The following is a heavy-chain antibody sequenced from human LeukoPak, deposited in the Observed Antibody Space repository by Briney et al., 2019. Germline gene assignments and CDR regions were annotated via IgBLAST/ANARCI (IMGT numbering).Heavy chain of an antibody. Sequence: GGSLRLSCAASGFTFSSYWMHWVRQAPGKGLVWVSRINSDGSSTSYADSVKGRFTISRDNAKNTLYLQMNSLRAEDTAVYYCARDHGSGSYYSAFDIWGQGTMVTVSS. J-gene: IGHJ3*02. CDR3: ARDHGSGSYYSAFDI. CDR1: GFTFSSYW. V-gene: IGHV3-74*01. D-gene: IGHD3-10*01. CDR2: INSDGSST.